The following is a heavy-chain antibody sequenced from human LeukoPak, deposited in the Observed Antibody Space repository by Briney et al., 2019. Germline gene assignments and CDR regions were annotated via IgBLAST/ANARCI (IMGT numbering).Heavy chain of an antibody. CDR1: GFTFSDYY. CDR2: IGSSNTI. Sequence: GGSLRLSCAASGFTFSDYYMSWIRQAPGKGLEWLSYIGSSNTIYSADSVKGRFTISRDNAKNSLYLQMNSLRAEDTAVYYCARGSFLITFGGLIVWGQGALVTVSS. V-gene: IGHV3-11*04. J-gene: IGHJ4*02. CDR3: ARGSFLITFGGLIV. D-gene: IGHD3-16*02.